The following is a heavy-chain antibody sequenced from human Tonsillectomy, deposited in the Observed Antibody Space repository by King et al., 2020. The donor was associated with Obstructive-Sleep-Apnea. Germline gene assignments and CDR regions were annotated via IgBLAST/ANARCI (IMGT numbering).Heavy chain of an antibody. V-gene: IGHV3-74*01. CDR1: GFTFSYHW. J-gene: IGHJ3*01. D-gene: IGHD1-26*01. CDR2: IKSDGSTA. Sequence: VQLVEAGGGLIQPGGSLKLSCAASGFTFSYHWMHWVRQAPGKGLVWVSQIKSDGSTATYADSVRGRFTISRDNAKNTLYLQMNSLRAEDPAAYFCARGGASSFDLWGRGTMVTVSS. CDR3: ARGGASSFDL.